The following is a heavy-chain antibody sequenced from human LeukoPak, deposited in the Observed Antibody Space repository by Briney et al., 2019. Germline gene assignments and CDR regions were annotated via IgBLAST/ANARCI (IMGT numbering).Heavy chain of an antibody. D-gene: IGHD3-9*01. CDR3: ARDRYYDILTGYGYYMDV. V-gene: IGHV3-11*04. Sequence: GGSLRLSCAASGFTFSDYYMSWIRQAPGKGLEWVSYISSSGSTIYYADSVKGRFTISRDNAKNSLYLQMNSLRAEDTAVYYCARDRYYDILTGYGYYMDVWGKGTTVTVSS. CDR2: ISSSGSTI. CDR1: GFTFSDYY. J-gene: IGHJ6*03.